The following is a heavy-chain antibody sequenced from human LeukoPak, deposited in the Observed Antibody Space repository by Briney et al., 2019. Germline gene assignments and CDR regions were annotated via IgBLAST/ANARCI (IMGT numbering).Heavy chain of an antibody. CDR2: ISYDGSNK. J-gene: IGHJ4*02. D-gene: IGHD3-22*01. CDR1: GFTFSTYG. CDR3: ARTYYYDRGGFYPDY. Sequence: GGSLRLSCAASGFTFSTYGMHWVRQAPGKGLEWVSIISYDGSNKYYADSVTGRFTISRDNSKHTLYLHMNSLRAEDTAVYYCARTYYYDRGGFYPDYWGQGTLVTVSS. V-gene: IGHV3-30*03.